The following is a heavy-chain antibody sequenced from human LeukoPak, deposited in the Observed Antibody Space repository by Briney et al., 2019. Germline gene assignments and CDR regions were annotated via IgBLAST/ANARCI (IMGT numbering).Heavy chain of an antibody. Sequence: PGGSLRLSCAASGFTFDDYAMHWVRQAPGKGLEWVSGISRNSGSIGYADSVKGRFTISRDNAKNSLYLQMNSLRAEDTALYYCAKDTTYSSSWTFGYWGQGTLVTVSS. D-gene: IGHD6-13*01. CDR3: AKDTTYSSSWTFGY. J-gene: IGHJ4*02. V-gene: IGHV3-9*01. CDR1: GFTFDDYA. CDR2: ISRNSGSI.